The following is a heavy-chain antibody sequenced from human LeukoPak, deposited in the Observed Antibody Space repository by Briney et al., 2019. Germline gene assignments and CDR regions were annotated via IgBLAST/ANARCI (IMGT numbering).Heavy chain of an antibody. CDR2: IYHSGST. CDR3: AKASVGARFFDT. V-gene: IGHV4-4*02. CDR1: GGSISSSNW. J-gene: IGHJ5*02. D-gene: IGHD1-26*01. Sequence: SGTLSLTSAVSGGSISSSNWWSWVRQPPGKGLEWIGEIYHSGSTNYNPSLKSRVTISVDKSKNQFSLKLSSVNAADTAVYYCAKASVGARFFDTWGQGTLVTVSS.